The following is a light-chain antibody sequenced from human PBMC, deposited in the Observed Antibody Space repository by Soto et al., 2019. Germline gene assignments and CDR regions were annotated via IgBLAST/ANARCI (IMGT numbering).Light chain of an antibody. Sequence: QSALTQPASVSGSPGQSITISCTGTNSDIGAYNSVSWYQQHPDKAPKLLIYDVSNRPSGVSTRFSGSKSGNTASLTISGLQAEDEADYCCSSSTTSYTLVFGGGTKVTVL. CDR2: DVS. CDR1: NSDIGAYNS. V-gene: IGLV2-14*03. CDR3: SSSTTSYTLV. J-gene: IGLJ3*02.